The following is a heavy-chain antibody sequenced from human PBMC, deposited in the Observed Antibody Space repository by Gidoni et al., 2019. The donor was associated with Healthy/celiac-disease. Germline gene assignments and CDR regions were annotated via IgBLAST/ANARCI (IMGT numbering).Heavy chain of an antibody. D-gene: IGHD1-26*01. CDR3: AREVGATTSFDY. CDR1: GGSISSSIYY. Sequence: QLQLQESGPGLVKPSETLSLTCTVSGGSISSSIYYWGWIRQHPGKGLEWIGSIYYSGSTYFNPSLKSRVTISVDTSKNQFSLKLSSLTAAVTAVYYCAREVGATTSFDYWGQGTLVTVSS. V-gene: IGHV4-39*07. CDR2: IYYSGST. J-gene: IGHJ4*02.